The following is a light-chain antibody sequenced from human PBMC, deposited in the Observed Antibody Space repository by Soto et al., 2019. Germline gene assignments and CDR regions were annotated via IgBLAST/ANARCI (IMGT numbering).Light chain of an antibody. CDR1: QGIRSY. J-gene: IGKJ5*01. V-gene: IGKV1-39*01. CDR2: IAS. Sequence: DIQMTQSPSSLSASVGDRVAITCRASQGIRSYLAWYQQKPGEAPKLLISIASILQSGVPSRFSGSGSGTDFVLTISSLQPDDFATYYCQQSYSTITFGQGTRLEIK. CDR3: QQSYSTIT.